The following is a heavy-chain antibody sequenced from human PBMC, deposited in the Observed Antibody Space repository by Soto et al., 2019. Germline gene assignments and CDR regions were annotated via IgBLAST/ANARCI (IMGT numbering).Heavy chain of an antibody. CDR2: ISGTGATT. CDR1: GFTFSSYA. V-gene: IGHV3-23*01. CDR3: AKDQNYDILTGYRQPHAFDI. Sequence: EVQLLESGGALVQPGGSLRLSCAASGFTFSSYAMSWVRQAPGKALEWVSAISGTGATTYYTDSVKGRFTISRDNSKNTVYLQINSLRAEDTAVYYCAKDQNYDILTGYRQPHAFDIWGHGTVVTVSS. J-gene: IGHJ3*02. D-gene: IGHD3-9*01.